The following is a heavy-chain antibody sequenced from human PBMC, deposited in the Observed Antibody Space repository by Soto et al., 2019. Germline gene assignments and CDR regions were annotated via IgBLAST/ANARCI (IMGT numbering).Heavy chain of an antibody. CDR3: ARAGGYCSSTSCVYYYYGMDV. CDR2: INAGNGNT. Sequence: ASVRVSCKASGYTFTSYAMHWVRQAPGQRLEWMGWINAGNGNTKYSQKFQGRVTITRDTSASTAYMELSSLRSEDTAVYYCARAGGYCSSTSCVYYYYGMDVWGQGTTVTVSS. D-gene: IGHD2-2*01. J-gene: IGHJ6*02. CDR1: GYTFTSYA. V-gene: IGHV1-3*01.